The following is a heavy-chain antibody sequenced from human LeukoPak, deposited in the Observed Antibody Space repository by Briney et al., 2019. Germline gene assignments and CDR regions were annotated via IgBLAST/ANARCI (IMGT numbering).Heavy chain of an antibody. CDR3: AKAVYDSSGYLY. CDR2: ISGSGGST. V-gene: IGHV3-23*01. Sequence: GGSLRLSCAASGFTFSSYAMSWVRQAPGKGLEWVSAISGSGGSTYYADSVKGRFTISRDNSKNTLYLQMNSLRAEDTVVYYCAKAVYDSSGYLYWGRGTLVTVSS. CDR1: GFTFSSYA. J-gene: IGHJ4*02. D-gene: IGHD3-22*01.